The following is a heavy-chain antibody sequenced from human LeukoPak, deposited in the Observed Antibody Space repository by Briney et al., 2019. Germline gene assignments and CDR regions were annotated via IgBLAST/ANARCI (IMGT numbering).Heavy chain of an antibody. J-gene: IGHJ5*02. V-gene: IGHV3-74*01. Sequence: GGSLRLSYAASELTLSYYWTHWGPQAPGKGLVWVSCINGDGSSTNYADSVKGRFTISRDNAKDTLYLEMNSLRAEDTAVYYCTRDPRNKGFDPWGQGTLVTAAS. D-gene: IGHD1/OR15-1a*01. CDR1: ELTLSYYW. CDR3: TRDPRNKGFDP. CDR2: INGDGSST.